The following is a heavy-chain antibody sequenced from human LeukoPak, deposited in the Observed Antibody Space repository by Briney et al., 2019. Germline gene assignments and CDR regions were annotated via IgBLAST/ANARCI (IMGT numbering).Heavy chain of an antibody. V-gene: IGHV3-21*01. CDR3: ARVARRFIAVAGTLNYFDY. J-gene: IGHJ4*02. CDR1: GFTFSSYS. CDR2: ISSSSSSYI. Sequence: GGSLRLSCAASGFTFSSYSMNWVRQAPGKGLEWVSSISSSSSSYIYYADSVKGRFTISRDNAKNSLYLQMNSLRAEDTAVYYCARVARRFIAVAGTLNYFDYWGQGTLVTVSS. D-gene: IGHD6-19*01.